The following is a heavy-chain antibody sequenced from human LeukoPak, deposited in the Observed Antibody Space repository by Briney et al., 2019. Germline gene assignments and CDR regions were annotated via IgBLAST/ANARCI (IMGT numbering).Heavy chain of an antibody. D-gene: IGHD1-26*01. CDR3: ARENSGSYREFDY. J-gene: IGHJ4*02. Sequence: SETLSLTCTVSGGSISSYYWSWIRQPAGKGLEWIGRIYTRGSTNYNASLKSRVSMSVDTSKNQFSLKLSSVTAADTAEFYCARENSGSYREFDYWGQGTLVTVSS. CDR2: IYTRGST. V-gene: IGHV4-4*07. CDR1: GGSISSYY.